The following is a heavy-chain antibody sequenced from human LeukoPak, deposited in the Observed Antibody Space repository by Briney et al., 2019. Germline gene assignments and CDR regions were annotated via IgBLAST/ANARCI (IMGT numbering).Heavy chain of an antibody. V-gene: IGHV3-7*03. D-gene: IGHD6-13*01. Sequence: GGSLRLSCAASEFTLNRYWMSWVRQAPGKGVEWVANIKKDGSEKYYVDSVKGRFTISRDNAKNSVHLQMNSLRAEDTAVYYCARGLAAPDYWGQGTLVTVSS. CDR3: ARGLAAPDY. CDR1: EFTLNRYW. CDR2: IKKDGSEK. J-gene: IGHJ4*02.